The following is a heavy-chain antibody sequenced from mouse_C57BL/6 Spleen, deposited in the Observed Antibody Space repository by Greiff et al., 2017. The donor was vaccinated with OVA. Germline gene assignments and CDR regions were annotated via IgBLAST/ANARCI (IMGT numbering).Heavy chain of an antibody. J-gene: IGHJ2*01. CDR1: GYTFTDYE. CDR2: IDPETGGT. CDR3: TRSYYYGSSYGY. D-gene: IGHD1-1*01. V-gene: IGHV1-15*01. Sequence: VQVVESGAELVRPGASVTLSCKASGYTFTDYEMHWVKQTPVHGLEWIGAIDPETGGTAYNQKFKGKAILTADKSSSTAYMELRSLTSEDSAVYYCTRSYYYGSSYGYWGQGTTLTVSS.